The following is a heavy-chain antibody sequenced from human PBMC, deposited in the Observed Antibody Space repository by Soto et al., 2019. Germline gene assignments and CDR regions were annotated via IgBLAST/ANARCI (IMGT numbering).Heavy chain of an antibody. Sequence: QVQLVESGGGVVQPGGSLRLSCAASGFTFSIYGMQWVRQSPGEGLEWVAIMAHDGSNQYYGDSVKGRFTISRDNSKNTLYLQMDSLRPEDTAVYYCARSSGGSSYYPPDYWGQGTLVTVSS. D-gene: IGHD2-15*01. J-gene: IGHJ4*02. V-gene: IGHV3-30*03. CDR1: GFTFSIYG. CDR3: ARSSGGSSYYPPDY. CDR2: MAHDGSNQ.